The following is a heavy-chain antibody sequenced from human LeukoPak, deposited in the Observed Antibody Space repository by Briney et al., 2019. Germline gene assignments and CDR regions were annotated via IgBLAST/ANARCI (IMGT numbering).Heavy chain of an antibody. J-gene: IGHJ4*02. CDR3: ARAGGATYYFDY. CDR2: IYYSGST. V-gene: IGHV4-59*01. D-gene: IGHD1-26*01. CDR1: GGSISSYY. Sequence: KPSETLSLTCTVSGGSISSYYWSWIRQPPGKGLEWIGYIYYSGSTNYNPSLKSRVTISVDTSKNQFSLKLSSVTAADTAVYYCARAGGATYYFDYWGQGTLVTVSS.